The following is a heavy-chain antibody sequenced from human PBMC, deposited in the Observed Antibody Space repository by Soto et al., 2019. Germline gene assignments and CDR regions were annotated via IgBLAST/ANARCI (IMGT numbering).Heavy chain of an antibody. CDR3: ARGMTPPGAPAWYYFDS. CDR1: GASITGSSY. J-gene: IGHJ4*02. D-gene: IGHD2-8*02. V-gene: IGHV4-4*07. Sequence: QVQLQESGRGLMMPSETLSLTCTVSGASITGSSYWSWIRQPAGKGLEWIGRFSLSGTTNYNPSLRSRVTMSADVSKNQFSLRLTSVTAADTALYYCARGMTPPGAPAWYYFDSWGQGTLVTVSS. CDR2: FSLSGTT.